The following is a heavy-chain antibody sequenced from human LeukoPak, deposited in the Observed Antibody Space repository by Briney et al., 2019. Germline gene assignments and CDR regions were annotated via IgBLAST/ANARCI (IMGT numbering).Heavy chain of an antibody. CDR1: GGSISSGGYY. CDR3: ARCGGPGLWFDP. D-gene: IGHD2-21*01. Sequence: SETLSLTCTVSGGSISSGGYYWSWIRQHPGKGLEWIGYIYYSGSTYYNPSLKSRVTISVDTSKNQFSLKLSSVTAADTAVYYCARCGGPGLWFDPWDQGTLVTVSS. V-gene: IGHV4-31*03. CDR2: IYYSGST. J-gene: IGHJ5*02.